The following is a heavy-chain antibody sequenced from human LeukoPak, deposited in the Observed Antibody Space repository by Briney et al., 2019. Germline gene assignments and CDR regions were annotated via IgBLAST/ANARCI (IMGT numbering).Heavy chain of an antibody. CDR3: ARDKGFQYYYMDV. J-gene: IGHJ6*03. CDR1: GGTFSSYA. Sequence: GSSVKVSCKASGGTFSSYAISWVRQAPGQGLEWMGRIIPIFGTANYAQKFQGRVPITPDESTSTAYMELSSLRSEDTAVYYCARDKGFQYYYMDVWGKGTTVTVSS. CDR2: IIPIFGTA. V-gene: IGHV1-69*15. D-gene: IGHD3-3*01.